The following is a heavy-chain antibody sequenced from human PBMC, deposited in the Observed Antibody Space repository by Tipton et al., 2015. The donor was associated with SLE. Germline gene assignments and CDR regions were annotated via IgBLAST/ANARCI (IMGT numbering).Heavy chain of an antibody. CDR1: GVFISSSSDY. CDR2: IFYSGST. V-gene: IGHV4-39*01. Sequence: TLSLTCTVSGVFISSSSDYWGWIRQPPGKGLEWIGDIFYSGSTYSNPSLESRVTMSVDTSKNQFSLKLKSVTAADTSVYYCAKIMRGPSFYYYYMDVWGKGTTVTVSS. J-gene: IGHJ6*03. CDR3: AKIMRGPSFYYYYMDV. D-gene: IGHD3-10*01.